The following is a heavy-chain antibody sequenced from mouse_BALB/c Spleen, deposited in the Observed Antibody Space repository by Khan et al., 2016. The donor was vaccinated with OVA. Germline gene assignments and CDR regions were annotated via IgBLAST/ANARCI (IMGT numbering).Heavy chain of an antibody. CDR1: GYSITSDYA. D-gene: IGHD1-1*01. CDR3: ARVYGGDFDY. J-gene: IGHJ2*01. V-gene: IGHV3-2*02. Sequence: EVQLVESGPGLVKPSQSLSLTCTVTGYSITSDYAWNWIRQFPGNKLEWMGFISYSGNTKYNPSLKSRFSITRDTSKNQLFLHLNSVTIEDTATYYCARVYGGDFDYWGQGTTLTVSS. CDR2: ISYSGNT.